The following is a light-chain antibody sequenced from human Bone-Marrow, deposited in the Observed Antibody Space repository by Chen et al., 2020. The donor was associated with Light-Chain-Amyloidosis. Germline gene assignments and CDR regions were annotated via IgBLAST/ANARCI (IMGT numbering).Light chain of an antibody. CDR2: GSS. V-gene: IGKV3-20*01. J-gene: IGKJ4*01. Sequence: EIVLTQPPGTLSLSPGEVANLSCRASQTISSNYLTWYQQKFGQAPRLLIYGSSSRATGIPDRFTGSGSGTDFTLTINRLEPEDFAMYYCQQYGTSPLTFGGGTKVEIK. CDR1: QTISSNY. CDR3: QQYGTSPLT.